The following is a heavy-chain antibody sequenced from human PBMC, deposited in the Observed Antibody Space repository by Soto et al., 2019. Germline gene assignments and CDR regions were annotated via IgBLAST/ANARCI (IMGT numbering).Heavy chain of an antibody. CDR1: GFTFSSYG. CDR3: AKACRHYDSSGYPDYYGMDV. J-gene: IGHJ6*02. D-gene: IGHD3-22*01. Sequence: QVQLVESGGGVVQPGRSLRLSCAASGFTFSSYGMHWVRQAPGKGLEWVAVISYDGSNKYYADSVKGRFTISRDNSKNTLYLQMNSLGAEDTAVYYCAKACRHYDSSGYPDYYGMDVWGQGTTVTVSS. V-gene: IGHV3-30*18. CDR2: ISYDGSNK.